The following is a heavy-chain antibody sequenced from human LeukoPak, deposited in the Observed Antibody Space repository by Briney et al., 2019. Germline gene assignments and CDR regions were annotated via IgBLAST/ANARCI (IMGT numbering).Heavy chain of an antibody. CDR3: ARDLGYYDYYYGMDV. J-gene: IGHJ6*02. D-gene: IGHD7-27*01. CDR1: GFTFSNYA. CDR2: ISGTGTNI. Sequence: GGSLRLSCAASGFTFSNYAINWVRQAPGKGLERVSYISGTGTNIYYADSVKGRFTISRDNAKNSLYLQMNSLRAEDTAVYYCARDLGYYDYYYGMDVWGQGTTVTVSS. V-gene: IGHV3-21*05.